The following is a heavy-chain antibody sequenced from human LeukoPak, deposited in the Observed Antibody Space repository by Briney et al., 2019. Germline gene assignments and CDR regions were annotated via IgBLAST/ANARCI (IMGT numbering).Heavy chain of an antibody. CDR1: GGSFSGYY. J-gene: IGHJ4*02. V-gene: IGHV4-34*01. D-gene: IGHD5-18*01. CDR3: ARGRYSYGLPFDY. CDR2: INHSGST. Sequence: SETLFLTCAVYGGSFSGYYWSWIRQPPGKGLEWIGEINHSGSTNYNPSLKSRVTISVDTSKNQFSLKLSSVTAADTAVYYCARGRYSYGLPFDYWGQGTLVTVSS.